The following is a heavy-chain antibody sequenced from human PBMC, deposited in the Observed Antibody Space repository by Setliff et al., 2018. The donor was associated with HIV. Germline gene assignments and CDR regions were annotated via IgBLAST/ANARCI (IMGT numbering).Heavy chain of an antibody. CDR2: SHTSGNT. J-gene: IGHJ4*02. CDR3: ARHAIDSGGYYSQFDY. CDR1: GGSISRYY. Sequence: PSETLSLTCTVSGGSISRYYWSWIRQPPGKGLEWIGYSHTSGNTNYNPSLKSRVTISVDTSKNQFSLKLSSVTAADTAVYYCARHAIDSGGYYSQFDYRGQGTLVTVSS. D-gene: IGHD3-22*01. V-gene: IGHV4-4*09.